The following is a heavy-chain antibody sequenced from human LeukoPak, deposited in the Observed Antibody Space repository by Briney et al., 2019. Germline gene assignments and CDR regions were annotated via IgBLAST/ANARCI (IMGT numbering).Heavy chain of an antibody. CDR1: GFIFEDYT. V-gene: IGHV3-43*01. CDR2: VNWHGTT. Sequence: GGSLRLSCAASGFIFEDYTMHWVRQVPGKTLEWVSLVNWHGTTYYADSLKGRFTISRDNSKNSLYLQMDSLRTEDTAFYYCAKDLTYESSGSVIDTWGLGTLATVSS. J-gene: IGHJ5*02. CDR3: AKDLTYESSGSVIDT. D-gene: IGHD3-22*01.